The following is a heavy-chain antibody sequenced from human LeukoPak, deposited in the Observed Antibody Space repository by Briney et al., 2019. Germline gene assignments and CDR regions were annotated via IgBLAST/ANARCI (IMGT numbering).Heavy chain of an antibody. CDR2: IYSGGST. Sequence: GGSLRLSCAASGFTVSSNYMSWVRQAPGKGLEWVSLIYSGGSTSYADSVKGRFTFSRDNSKNTLYLQMNSLRAEGTAVYYCTTYNRGAFEYWGQGTLVTVSS. D-gene: IGHD1-14*01. CDR1: GFTVSSNY. CDR3: TTYNRGAFEY. V-gene: IGHV3-53*01. J-gene: IGHJ4*02.